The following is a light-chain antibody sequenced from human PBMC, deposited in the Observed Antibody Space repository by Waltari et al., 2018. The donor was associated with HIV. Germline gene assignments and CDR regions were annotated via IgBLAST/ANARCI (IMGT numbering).Light chain of an antibody. Sequence: QSELTQSPSAPGTPGQRITLSCSGSSSNLERNYVYWYKQFPGATPKVLIYKDNERPAGVPDRISGSKSGTSASLLISGLRSDDEADYYCAVWDESLDGWLFGGGTKLTVL. CDR2: KDN. CDR3: AVWDESLDGWL. J-gene: IGLJ3*02. CDR1: SSNLERNY. V-gene: IGLV1-47*01.